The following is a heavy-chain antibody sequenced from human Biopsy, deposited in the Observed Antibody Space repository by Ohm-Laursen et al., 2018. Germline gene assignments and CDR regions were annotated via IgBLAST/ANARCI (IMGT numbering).Heavy chain of an antibody. V-gene: IGHV1-2*02. CDR3: GRAVRNQLLTDP. D-gene: IGHD1-7*01. CDR2: INPDRGGT. Sequence: ASVKASCKASGYAFIGSYTHWVRQAPGQGLEWMGWINPDRGGTHYAQTFQGRVTVTSDTSISTAYIKLSGLTSDDTATYYCGRAVRNQLLTDPWGQGTLVTVTS. CDR1: GYAFIGSY. J-gene: IGHJ5*02.